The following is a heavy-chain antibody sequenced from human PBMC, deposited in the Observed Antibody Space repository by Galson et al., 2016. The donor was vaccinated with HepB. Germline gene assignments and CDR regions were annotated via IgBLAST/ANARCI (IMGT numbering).Heavy chain of an antibody. D-gene: IGHD3-22*01. CDR1: GFTFSSYS. CDR3: AKALAEVVVINAYFDY. J-gene: IGHJ4*02. CDR2: ISGRGATT. Sequence: CAASGFTFSSYSMHWVRQAPGKGLEWVSAISGRGATTYYADSVKGRFTISRDNSKNTLYLQMTRLRAEDTAVYFCAKALAEVVVINAYFDYWGQGALVAVSS. V-gene: IGHV3-23*01.